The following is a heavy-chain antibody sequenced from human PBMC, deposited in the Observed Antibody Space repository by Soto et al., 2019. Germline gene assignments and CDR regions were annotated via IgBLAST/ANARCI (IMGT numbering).Heavy chain of an antibody. Sequence: ASVKVSCKASGYTFTSYDINWVRQATGQGLDCLGWMNPNSCNTGFAQKFQGRFTMTRNTSISTAYIEFSSLRSEDTAVYYCARGRWQWLVGAFDIWGQGTMVTVSS. D-gene: IGHD6-19*01. CDR3: ARGRWQWLVGAFDI. CDR2: MNPNSCNT. J-gene: IGHJ3*02. V-gene: IGHV1-8*01. CDR1: GYTFTSYD.